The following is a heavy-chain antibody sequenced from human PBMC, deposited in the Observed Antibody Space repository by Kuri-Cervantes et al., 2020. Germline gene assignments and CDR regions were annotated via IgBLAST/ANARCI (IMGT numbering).Heavy chain of an antibody. J-gene: IGHJ4*02. V-gene: IGHV3-30-3*01. CDR1: GFTFSSYA. CDR2: ISYDGSNK. Sequence: GGSLRLSCAASGFTFSSYAMHWVRQAPGKGLEWVAVISYDGSNKYYADSVKGRFTISRDNSKNTLYLQMNSLRAEDTAVYYCAKGSSVVVITIVFDYWGQGTLVTVSS. D-gene: IGHD3-22*01. CDR3: AKGSSVVVITIVFDY.